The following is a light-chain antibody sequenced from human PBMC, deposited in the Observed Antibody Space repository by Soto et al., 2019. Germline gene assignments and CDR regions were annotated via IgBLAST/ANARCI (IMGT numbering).Light chain of an antibody. CDR3: QQYDNWPRT. CDR2: DAS. CDR1: QSVRSN. Sequence: EVVLTQSPATLSVSPGAGATLSCRASQSVRSNVAWYQQKPGQPPRLLIYDASTRATGIPSRFSGSGSGTEFTLIISSLKSEDFAVYYCQQYDNWPRTFGQGTKVDIK. V-gene: IGKV3-15*01. J-gene: IGKJ1*01.